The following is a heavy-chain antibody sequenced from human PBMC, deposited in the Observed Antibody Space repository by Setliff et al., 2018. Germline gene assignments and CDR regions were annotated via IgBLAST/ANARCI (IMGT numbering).Heavy chain of an antibody. CDR2: IKQDGSEK. V-gene: IGHV3-7*01. CDR1: GFPFSSYW. D-gene: IGHD3-22*01. Sequence: SLKISCAASGFPFSSYWMSWVRQAPGKGLEWVANIKQDGSEKYYVDSVKGRFTISRDNAKNSLYLQMNSLRAEDTAVYYCARDLPDYYDSSGPRLDYWGQGTLVTVSS. J-gene: IGHJ4*02. CDR3: ARDLPDYYDSSGPRLDY.